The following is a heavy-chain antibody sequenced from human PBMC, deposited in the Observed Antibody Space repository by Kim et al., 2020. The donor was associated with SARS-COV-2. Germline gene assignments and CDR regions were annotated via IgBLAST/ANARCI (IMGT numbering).Heavy chain of an antibody. J-gene: IGHJ5*02. CDR3: ASTFWSGYTNWFDP. V-gene: IGHV7-4-1*02. Sequence: ASVKVSCKASGYTFTSYAMNWVRQAPGQGLEWMGWINTNTGNPTHAQGFTGRFLFSLDTSVSTAYLQISSLKAEDTAVYYCASTFWSGYTNWFDPWGQGTLVTVSS. CDR2: INTNTGNP. D-gene: IGHD3-3*01. CDR1: GYTFTSYA.